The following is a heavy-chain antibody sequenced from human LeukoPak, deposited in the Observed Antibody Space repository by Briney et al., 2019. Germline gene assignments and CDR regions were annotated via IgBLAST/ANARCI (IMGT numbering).Heavy chain of an antibody. CDR1: GLTISDHY. J-gene: IGHJ4*02. CDR2: SRNKADSYTT. CDR3: TRHFFSE. D-gene: IGHD3-3*02. Sequence: GGSLRLSCAAPGLTISDHYMDWVRQAPGKGLEWVGRSRNKADSYTTYYAASVKGRFTISRDDSKNSLYLQMNSLKAEDTAVYYCTRHFFSEWGQGTLVTVSS. V-gene: IGHV3-72*01.